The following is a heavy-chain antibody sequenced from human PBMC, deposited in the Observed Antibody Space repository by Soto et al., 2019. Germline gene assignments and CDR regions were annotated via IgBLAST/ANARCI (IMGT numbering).Heavy chain of an antibody. J-gene: IGHJ1*01. V-gene: IGHV4-30-4*01. D-gene: IGHD6-6*01. CDR2: IYYSGST. Sequence: SETLSLTCTVSGGSISSGDYYWSWIRQPPGKGLEWIGYIYYSGSTYYNPSLKSRVTISVDTSKNQFSLKLSSVTAADTAVYYCARWEEYSSSSGYFQHWGQGTLVTVSS. CDR1: GGSISSGDYY. CDR3: ARWEEYSSSSGYFQH.